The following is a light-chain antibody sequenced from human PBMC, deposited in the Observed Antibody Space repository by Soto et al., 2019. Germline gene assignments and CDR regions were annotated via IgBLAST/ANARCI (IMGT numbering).Light chain of an antibody. Sequence: SSELTQPPSVSVAPGKTARITCGGNNIGSKSVHWYQQKPGQAPVLVIYYDSDRPSGIPERFSGSNSWNTATLTISRVDAGDEADYYCQLWDSSSDHVVFGGGTKLTVL. CDR2: YDS. J-gene: IGLJ2*01. V-gene: IGLV3-21*04. CDR1: NIGSKS. CDR3: QLWDSSSDHVV.